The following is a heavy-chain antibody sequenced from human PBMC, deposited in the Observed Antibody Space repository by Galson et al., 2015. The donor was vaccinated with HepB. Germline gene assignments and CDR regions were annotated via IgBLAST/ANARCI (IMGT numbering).Heavy chain of an antibody. D-gene: IGHD6-6*01. CDR2: ISWNSGSI. CDR1: GFTFDDYA. J-gene: IGHJ3*02. V-gene: IGHV3-9*01. CDR3: AKVGRSSSHAFDI. Sequence: SLRLSCAASGFTFDDYAMHWVRQAPGKGLEWVSGISWNSGSIGYADSVKGRFTISRDNAKNSLYLQMNSLRAEDTALYYCAKVGRSSSHAFDIWGQGTMVTVSS.